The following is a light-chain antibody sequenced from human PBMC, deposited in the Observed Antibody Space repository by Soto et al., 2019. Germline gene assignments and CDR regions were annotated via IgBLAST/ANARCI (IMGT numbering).Light chain of an antibody. CDR1: SSNIGSNY. CDR3: ASWDDSLSGRGVV. J-gene: IGLJ2*01. V-gene: IGLV1-47*01. CDR2: RNN. Sequence: QSVLTQPPSASGTPGQRVTISCSGSSSNIGSNYVYWYQQLPGTAPKLLIYRNNQRPSGVPDRFSGSKSGTSASLAISGLRSEGEADYYCASWDDSLSGRGVVFGGGTKLTVL.